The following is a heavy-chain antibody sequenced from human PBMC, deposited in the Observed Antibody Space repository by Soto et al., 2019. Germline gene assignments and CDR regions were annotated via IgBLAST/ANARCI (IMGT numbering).Heavy chain of an antibody. Sequence: EVPLLESGGGLVQPGGSLRLSCAASGFTFSSFAMSWVRQAPGKGLEWVSAISGGGGSTYYADSVKGRFTISRDNSKNTLYLQMNSLRAEDTAVYYCATGDRNWGRYYFDYWGQGTLVTVSS. CDR3: ATGDRNWGRYYFDY. V-gene: IGHV3-23*01. CDR2: ISGGGGST. CDR1: GFTFSSFA. D-gene: IGHD7-27*01. J-gene: IGHJ4*02.